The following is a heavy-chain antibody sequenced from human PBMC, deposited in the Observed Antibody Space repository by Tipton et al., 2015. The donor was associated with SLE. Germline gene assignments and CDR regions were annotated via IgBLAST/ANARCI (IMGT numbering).Heavy chain of an antibody. CDR1: GGSISSSSYY. CDR3: ARDPPVGATSYWYFDL. CDR2: IYYSGST. J-gene: IGHJ2*01. Sequence: LSLTCTVSGGSISSSSYYWGWIRQPPGKGLEWIGSIYYSGSTYYNPSLKSRVTISVDTSKNQFSLKLSSVTAADTAVYYCARDPPVGATSYWYFDLWGRGTLVTVSS. V-gene: IGHV4-39*07. D-gene: IGHD1-26*01.